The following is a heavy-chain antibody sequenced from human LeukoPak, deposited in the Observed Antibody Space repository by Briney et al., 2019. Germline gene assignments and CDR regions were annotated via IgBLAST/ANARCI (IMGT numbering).Heavy chain of an antibody. D-gene: IGHD3-22*01. CDR2: IYYSGST. J-gene: IGHJ1*01. Sequence: PSETLSLTCTLSGDYISSSSYYWGWIRQPPGKGLEWIGDIYYSGSTYYNASLKGRVSISIDTSNNRFSLHLRSLTAADTALYYCARRRYYDSTGYLDWGHGTLVTVSS. CDR1: GDYISSSSYY. CDR3: ARRRYYDSTGYLD. V-gene: IGHV4-39*02.